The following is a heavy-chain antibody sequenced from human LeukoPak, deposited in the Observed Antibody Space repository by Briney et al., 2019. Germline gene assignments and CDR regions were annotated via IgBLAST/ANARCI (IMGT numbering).Heavy chain of an antibody. D-gene: IGHD4-23*01. CDR1: GYTFTNFY. V-gene: IGHV1-46*01. CDR2: INPSGGST. J-gene: IGHJ3*02. Sequence: ASVKVSCKASGYTFTNFYIHWVRQAPGQGLEWMGIINPSGGSTSYAQKFQGRVTMTRDTSTSTVYMELSSLRSEDTAVYYCARDRGTTVVTPGFAFDIWGKGTMVTVSS. CDR3: ARDRGTTVVTPGFAFDI.